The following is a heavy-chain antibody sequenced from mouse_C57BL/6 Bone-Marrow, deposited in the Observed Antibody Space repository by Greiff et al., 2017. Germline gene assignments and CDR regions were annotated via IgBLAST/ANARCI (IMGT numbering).Heavy chain of an antibody. V-gene: IGHV2-2*01. CDR2: IWSGGST. CDR3: ARNSFITTVVPFAY. D-gene: IGHD1-1*01. CDR1: GFSLTSYG. Sequence: VQLVESGPGLVQPSQSLSITCTVSGFSLTSYGVHWVRQSPGKGLEWLGVIWSGGSTDYNAAFISRLSISKDNSKSQVFFKMNSLQAVDTAIYYCARNSFITTVVPFAYWGQGTLVTVSA. J-gene: IGHJ3*01.